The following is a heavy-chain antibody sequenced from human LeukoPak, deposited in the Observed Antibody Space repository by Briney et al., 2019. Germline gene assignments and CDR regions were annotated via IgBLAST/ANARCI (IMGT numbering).Heavy chain of an antibody. J-gene: IGHJ1*01. CDR2: INRDGSGG. V-gene: IGHV3-7*04. CDR3: ARDAAYYADH. D-gene: IGHD3-10*01. CDR1: GFTFSHHW. Sequence: PGGSLRLSCEASGFTFSHHWMSWVRQAPGKGLEWVANINRDGSGGYYVDSVKGRFKISRDNAKNSLYLQMSSLRAEDTAVYYCARDAAYYADHWGQGTLVTVSS.